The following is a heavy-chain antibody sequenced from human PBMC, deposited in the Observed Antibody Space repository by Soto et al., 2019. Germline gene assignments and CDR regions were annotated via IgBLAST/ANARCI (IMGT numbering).Heavy chain of an antibody. CDR2: IWYDGSNK. V-gene: IGHV3-33*01. CDR3: ARVHYDSSGFDY. J-gene: IGHJ4*02. CDR1: GFTFSSYG. D-gene: IGHD3-22*01. Sequence: QVQLVESGGGVVQPGRSLRLSCAASGFTFSSYGMHWVRQAPGKGLEWVAVIWYDGSNKYYADSVKGRFTISRDNSKNTLYLQMNSLRAEDTAVYYCARVHYDSSGFDYWGQGTLVTVSS.